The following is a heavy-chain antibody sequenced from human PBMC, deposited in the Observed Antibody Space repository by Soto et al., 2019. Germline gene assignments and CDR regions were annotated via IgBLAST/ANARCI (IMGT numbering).Heavy chain of an antibody. V-gene: IGHV1-69*02. CDR3: ATEPPRITIFGARTSDNGGY. CDR1: GGTFSSYT. Sequence: QVQLVQSGAEVKKPGSSVKVSCKASGGTFSSYTISWVRQAPGQGLEWMGRIIPILGIANYAQKFQGRVTITADKSTSTAYMELSSLRSEDTAVYYCATEPPRITIFGARTSDNGGYWGQGTLVTVSS. J-gene: IGHJ4*02. CDR2: IIPILGIA. D-gene: IGHD3-3*01.